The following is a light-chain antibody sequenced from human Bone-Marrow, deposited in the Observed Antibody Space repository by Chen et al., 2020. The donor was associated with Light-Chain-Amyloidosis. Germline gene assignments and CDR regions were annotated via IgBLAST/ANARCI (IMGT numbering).Light chain of an antibody. Sequence: EIVLTQSPATLSLSPGERATLSCRASQNINNFLAWYQQKPGQAPRLLIYDASDRATDIPARFSGSGSGTDFTLTISSLEPEDFAVYYCQQRKDWPITFGQGTRLEIK. CDR1: QNINNF. V-gene: IGKV3-11*01. CDR2: DAS. J-gene: IGKJ5*01. CDR3: QQRKDWPIT.